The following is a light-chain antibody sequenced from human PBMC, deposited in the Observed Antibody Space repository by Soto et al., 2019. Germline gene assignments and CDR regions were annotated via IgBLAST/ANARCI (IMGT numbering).Light chain of an antibody. J-gene: IGKJ5*01. V-gene: IGKV3-20*01. Sequence: EIVLTQSPGTVSLSPGERATLSCRASQSVSSSYLAWYQQKPGQAPRLLIYGASSRATGIPDRFSGSGSGTDFTLTISRLEPEDFAVYYCQQYGSSFITFGQGTRLEIK. CDR3: QQYGSSFIT. CDR2: GAS. CDR1: QSVSSSY.